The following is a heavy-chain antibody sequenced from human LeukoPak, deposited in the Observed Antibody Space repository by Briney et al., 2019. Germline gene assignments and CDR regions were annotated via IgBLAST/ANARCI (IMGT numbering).Heavy chain of an antibody. CDR1: GYTFRNYD. V-gene: IGHV1-8*03. Sequence: ASVKVSCKASGYTFRNYDIVWVRQATGQGLEWMGWMKPDNGNTGYIEMFQGRLTLTRDTSINTAYLERSNLRSEDTAVYYCARGNNWYDYWGQGTLVTVSS. CDR3: ARGNNWYDY. CDR2: MKPDNGNT. J-gene: IGHJ5*01.